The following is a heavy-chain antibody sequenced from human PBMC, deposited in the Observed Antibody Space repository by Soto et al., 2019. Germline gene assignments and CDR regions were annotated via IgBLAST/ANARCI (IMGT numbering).Heavy chain of an antibody. CDR3: VRYCTTTSCYPDY. J-gene: IGHJ4*02. D-gene: IGHD2-2*01. CDR2: INSDGSIA. V-gene: IGHV3-74*01. CDR1: GFIFNTYW. Sequence: GSLRLSCAASGFIFNTYWMHWIRQAPGKGLVWISRINSDGSIADYADSVRGRITISRDNAKNSLYLQMNSLRAEDTAVYYCVRYCTTTSCYPDYWGQGTLVTVSS.